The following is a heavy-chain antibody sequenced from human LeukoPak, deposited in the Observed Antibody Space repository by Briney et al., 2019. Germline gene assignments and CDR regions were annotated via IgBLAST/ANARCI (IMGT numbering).Heavy chain of an antibody. Sequence: SVKVSCKASGGTFSSYAISWVRQAPGQGLEWMGGIIPIFGTANYTQKFQGRVTITTDESTSTAYMELSSLRSEDTAVYYCASGKYCSSTSCYFYYDSSGHAYWGQGTLVTVSS. D-gene: IGHD2-2*01. CDR3: ASGKYCSSTSCYFYYDSSGHAY. J-gene: IGHJ4*02. CDR2: IIPIFGTA. CDR1: GGTFSSYA. V-gene: IGHV1-69*05.